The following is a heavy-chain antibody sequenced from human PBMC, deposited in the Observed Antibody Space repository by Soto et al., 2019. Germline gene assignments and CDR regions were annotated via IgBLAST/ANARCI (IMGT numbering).Heavy chain of an antibody. D-gene: IGHD3-10*01. J-gene: IGHJ5*02. V-gene: IGHV3-23*01. Sequence: EVEMLESGGGLVQPGGSLRLSCAASAISFNTYGVTWVRQAPGKGLEWVSTMTVTGGSTYYADSVKGRFTISRDRSNYTVSLLLNSLRVEDTAIYYRAGQRSPEGWFDPWGQGTLVTVSS. CDR1: AISFNTYG. CDR2: MTVTGGST. CDR3: AGQRSPEGWFDP.